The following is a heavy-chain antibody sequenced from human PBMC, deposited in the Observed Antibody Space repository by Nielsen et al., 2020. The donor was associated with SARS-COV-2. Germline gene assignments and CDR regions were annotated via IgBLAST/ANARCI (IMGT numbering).Heavy chain of an antibody. CDR2: IDPSDSYA. CDR3: AGERATVVRGVPRFNL. V-gene: IGHV5-10-1*04. CDR1: GYSFTTYW. Sequence: GESLKISCKGSGYSFTTYWISWVRQMPGKGLEWMGRIDPSDSYADYSPSFQGQVTISVDKSSSTTYVQWNSLKASDSGVYYCAGERATVVRGVPRFNLWGQGTMITVSS. D-gene: IGHD3-10*01. J-gene: IGHJ3*01.